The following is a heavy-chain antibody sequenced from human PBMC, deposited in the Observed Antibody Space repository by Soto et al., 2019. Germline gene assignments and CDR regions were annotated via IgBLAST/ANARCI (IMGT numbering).Heavy chain of an antibody. CDR1: GYTFTSYG. J-gene: IGHJ4*02. CDR2: ISAHNGNT. V-gene: IGHV1-18*01. D-gene: IGHD1-1*01. Sequence: QVHLVQSGAEVKKPGASVKVSCKASGYTFTSYGITWVRQAPGQGLEWMGWISAHNGNTDYAQKLQGRVIVTRDTSTSTAYTELRSLRSDDPAVYYCERGRYGDYWGQGALVTVSS. CDR3: ERGRYGDY.